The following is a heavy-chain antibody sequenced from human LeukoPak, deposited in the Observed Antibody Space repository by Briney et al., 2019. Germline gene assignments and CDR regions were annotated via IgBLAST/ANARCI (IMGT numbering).Heavy chain of an antibody. CDR2: IYSGGST. V-gene: IGHV3-53*01. J-gene: IGHJ4*02. Sequence: GGSLRLSCAASGFTFSSYGMSWVRQAPGKGLEWVSVIYSGGSTYYADSVKGRFTISRDNSKNTLYPQMNSLRAEDTAVYYCARAHSKGGSYYFVGYYFDYWGQGTLVTVSS. CDR3: ARAHSKGGSYYFVGYYFDY. CDR1: GFTFSSYG. D-gene: IGHD1-26*01.